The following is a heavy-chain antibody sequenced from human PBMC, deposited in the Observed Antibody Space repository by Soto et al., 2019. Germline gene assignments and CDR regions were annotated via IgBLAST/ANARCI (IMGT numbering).Heavy chain of an antibody. CDR1: GFTFSSYA. J-gene: IGHJ6*02. Sequence: EVQLLESGGGLVQPGGSLRLSCAASGFTFSSYAMSWVRQAPGKGLEWVSAISGSGGSTYYADSVKGRFTISRDNSKNSLYLQMNSLRAEDTAVYYCAKKELLAGNYYYYGMDVWGQGTMVTVSS. D-gene: IGHD6-19*01. CDR3: AKKELLAGNYYYYGMDV. V-gene: IGHV3-23*01. CDR2: ISGSGGST.